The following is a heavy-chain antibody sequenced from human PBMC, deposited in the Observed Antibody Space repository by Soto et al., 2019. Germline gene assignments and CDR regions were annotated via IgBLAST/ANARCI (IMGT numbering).Heavy chain of an antibody. V-gene: IGHV1-2*04. J-gene: IGHJ6*02. CDR3: ARDPGPSVAYCGGDCQSGMDV. Sequence: ASVKVSCQASGYTFTGYYMHWVRQAPGQGLEWMGWINPNSGGTNYAQKFQGWVTMTRDTSISTAYMELSRLRSDDTAVYYCARDPGPSVAYCGGDCQSGMDVWGQGTTVTVSS. CDR2: INPNSGGT. D-gene: IGHD2-21*02. CDR1: GYTFTGYY.